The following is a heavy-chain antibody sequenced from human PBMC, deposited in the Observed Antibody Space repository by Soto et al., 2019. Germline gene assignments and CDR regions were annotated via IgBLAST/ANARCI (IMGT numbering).Heavy chain of an antibody. V-gene: IGHV3-23*01. CDR2: ISGSGGST. D-gene: IGHD3-22*01. CDR1: RFTFSSYA. J-gene: IGHJ3*01. Sequence: EVQLLESGGGLVQPGGSLRVSCAASRFTFSSYAMTWVRQAPGKGLEWVSSISGSGGSTYYADSVKGRFTISRDNSKNTLYLQMNSLRDEDTAVYYCASPNYSDTTGYFPNDAFDLWGQGTMVTVSS. CDR3: ASPNYSDTTGYFPNDAFDL.